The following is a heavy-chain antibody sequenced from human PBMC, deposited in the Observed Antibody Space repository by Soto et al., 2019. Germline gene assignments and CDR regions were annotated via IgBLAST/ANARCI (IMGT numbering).Heavy chain of an antibody. CDR3: AAGRSDYYDSSGYPLDFDY. D-gene: IGHD3-22*01. Sequence: SVKVACKASGFTFTSSAVQWVRQARGQRLEWIGWIVVGSGNTNYAQKFQERVTITRDMSTSTAYMELSSLRSEDTAVYYCAAGRSDYYDSSGYPLDFDYWGQGTLVTVSS. CDR1: GFTFTSSA. J-gene: IGHJ4*02. CDR2: IVVGSGNT. V-gene: IGHV1-58*01.